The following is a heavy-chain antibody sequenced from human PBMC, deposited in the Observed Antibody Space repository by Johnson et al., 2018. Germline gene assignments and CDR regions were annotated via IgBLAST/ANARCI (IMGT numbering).Heavy chain of an antibody. CDR2: IFYRGST. V-gene: IGHV4-59*11. D-gene: IGHD3-9*01. J-gene: IGHJ6*03. CDR3: ARDIGDDRMTGYSHYYMDV. Sequence: QVQLQESGPGLVKPSETLALTCTVSGGSISSPYWSWIRPPPGKGLEWIGSIFYRGSTNYNPSLNSLVTLSLDTSKKQLSLKLRSVTAADTAVYYCARDIGDDRMTGYSHYYMDVWGKGTTVTVSS. CDR1: GGSISSPY.